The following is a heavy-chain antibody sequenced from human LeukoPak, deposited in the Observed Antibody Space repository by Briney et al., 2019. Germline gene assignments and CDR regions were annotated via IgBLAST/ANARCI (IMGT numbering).Heavy chain of an antibody. CDR2: IIPILGMA. Sequence: ASVKVSCKASGGTFSSYAISWVRQAPGQGLEWMGRIIPILGMANYAQKFQGRVTITADKSTSTAYMELSSLRSEDTAVYYCARPHYYDSSGYSFYFDYWGQGTLVTVSS. D-gene: IGHD3-22*01. J-gene: IGHJ4*02. V-gene: IGHV1-69*04. CDR1: GGTFSSYA. CDR3: ARPHYYDSSGYSFYFDY.